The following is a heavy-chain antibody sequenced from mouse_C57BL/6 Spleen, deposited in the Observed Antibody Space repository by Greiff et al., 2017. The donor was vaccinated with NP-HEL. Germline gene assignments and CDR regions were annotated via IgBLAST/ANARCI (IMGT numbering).Heavy chain of an antibody. J-gene: IGHJ2*01. CDR2: ISYDGSN. CDR1: GYSITSGYY. V-gene: IGHV3-6*01. D-gene: IGHD2-4*01. CDR3: ARERYDYDRGYYFDY. Sequence: DVKLQESGPGLVKPSQSLSLTCSVPGYSITSGYYWNWIRQFPGNKLEWMGYISYDGSNNYNPSLKNRISITRDTSKNQFFLKLNSVTTEDTATYYCARERYDYDRGYYFDYWGQGTTLTVSS.